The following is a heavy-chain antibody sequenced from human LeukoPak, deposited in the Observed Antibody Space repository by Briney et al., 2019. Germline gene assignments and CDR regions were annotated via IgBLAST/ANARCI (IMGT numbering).Heavy chain of an antibody. V-gene: IGHV4-59*08. CDR3: ARHGGMATMPGDFDY. D-gene: IGHD5-12*01. J-gene: IGHJ4*02. CDR1: GGSISSYY. Sequence: SETLSLTCTVSGGSISSYYWSWIRQPPGKGVEWIGYIYYSGSTNYNPSLKSRVTISVDTSKNQFSLKLSSVTAADTAVYYCARHGGMATMPGDFDYWGQGTLVTDSS. CDR2: IYYSGST.